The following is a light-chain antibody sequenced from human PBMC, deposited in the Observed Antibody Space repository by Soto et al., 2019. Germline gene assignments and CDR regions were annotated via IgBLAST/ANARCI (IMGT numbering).Light chain of an antibody. CDR1: QSISNW. V-gene: IGKV1-5*03. CDR3: QQYSSYSPET. CDR2: KAS. J-gene: IGKJ2*01. Sequence: DIQMTQSPSTLSASVGERVTITCRASQSISNWLAWYQQRPGKAPKLLIYKASTLQSGVPSRFSGSGSGTDFTLTISSLQPDDFATYYCQQYSSYSPETFGQGTQLEIK.